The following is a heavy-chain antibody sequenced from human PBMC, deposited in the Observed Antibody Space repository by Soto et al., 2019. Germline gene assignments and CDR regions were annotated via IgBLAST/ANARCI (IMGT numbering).Heavy chain of an antibody. D-gene: IGHD6-13*01. Sequence: GGSLRLSCASSEFTFSSYDMSWVRQAPGKGLEWVSTVTGSGGSTYYADSVKGRFTISRDNSKNTLYLQMNNLRAEDTAVYYCAKIIAAGGTDYWGQGTLVTVS. CDR3: AKIIAAGGTDY. CDR2: VTGSGGST. J-gene: IGHJ4*02. V-gene: IGHV3-23*01. CDR1: EFTFSSYD.